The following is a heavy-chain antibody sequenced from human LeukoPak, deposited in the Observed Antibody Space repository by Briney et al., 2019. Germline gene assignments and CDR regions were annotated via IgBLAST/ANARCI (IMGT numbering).Heavy chain of an antibody. D-gene: IGHD3-3*01. Sequence: ASVNVSCKACGYTFTRYGIGWVRQAPGQGLAWMGCISAYYGNTNYLQKLQGRVTMTTDTSTSTAYMELRSLRSDDTAVYYCARSLYYDFWSGYYGMDVWGQGTTVTVSS. CDR1: GYTFTRYG. J-gene: IGHJ6*02. CDR3: ARSLYYDFWSGYYGMDV. V-gene: IGHV1-18*01. CDR2: ISAYYGNT.